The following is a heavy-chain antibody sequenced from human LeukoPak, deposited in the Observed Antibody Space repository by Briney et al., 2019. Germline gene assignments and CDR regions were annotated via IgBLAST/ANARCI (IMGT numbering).Heavy chain of an antibody. CDR2: IKQDESEK. CDR3: ARGGARYFDY. Sequence: GGSLRLSCAASGFTFTHYCMSWVRQAPGKGLEWVANIKQDESEKDYVDSVKGRFTISRDNAKNSLYLQMNSLRAEDTAVYCCARGGARYFDYWGQGALVTVSS. J-gene: IGHJ4*02. CDR1: GFTFTHYC. V-gene: IGHV3-7*01. D-gene: IGHD1-26*01.